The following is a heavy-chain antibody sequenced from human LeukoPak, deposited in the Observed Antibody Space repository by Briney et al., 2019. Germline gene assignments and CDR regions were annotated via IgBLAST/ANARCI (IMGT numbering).Heavy chain of an antibody. D-gene: IGHD3-22*01. Sequence: SETLSLTCTVSGGSISSSSYYWGWIRQPPGKGLEWIGSIYYSGSTYYNPSLKSRVTISVDTSKNQFSLKLSSVTAADMAVYYCARHYYDSSGHKYYFDYWGQGTLVTVSS. CDR3: ARHYYDSSGHKYYFDY. J-gene: IGHJ4*02. CDR1: GGSISSSSYY. CDR2: IYYSGST. V-gene: IGHV4-39*01.